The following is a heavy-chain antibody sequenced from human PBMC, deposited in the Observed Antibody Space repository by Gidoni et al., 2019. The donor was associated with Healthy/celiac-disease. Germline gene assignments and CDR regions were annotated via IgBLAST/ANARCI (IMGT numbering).Heavy chain of an antibody. V-gene: IGHV4-34*01. Sequence: QVQLQPWGAGLLKPSETLSLTCAVYGGSFSGYYWSWIRQPPGKGLEWIGEINHSGSTNYNPSLKSRVTISVDTSKNQFSLKLSSVTAADTAVYYCARGGIVATNNWFDPWGQGTLVTVSS. CDR3: ARGGIVATNNWFDP. J-gene: IGHJ5*02. CDR1: GGSFSGYY. D-gene: IGHD5-12*01. CDR2: INHSGST.